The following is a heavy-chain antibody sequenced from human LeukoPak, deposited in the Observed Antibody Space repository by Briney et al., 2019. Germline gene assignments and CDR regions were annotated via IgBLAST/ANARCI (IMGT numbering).Heavy chain of an antibody. V-gene: IGHV5-10-1*01. D-gene: IGHD5-18*01. Sequence: GESLKISCKGSGNSVTSYWIGWVRQMPGKGLEWMGRIDPSDSYTNYSPSFQGHVTISVDKSISTVYLQWSSLKASDTAMYYCARRVLDTAMVQQTNFDYWGQGTLVTVSS. CDR2: IDPSDSYT. CDR1: GNSVTSYW. J-gene: IGHJ4*02. CDR3: ARRVLDTAMVQQTNFDY.